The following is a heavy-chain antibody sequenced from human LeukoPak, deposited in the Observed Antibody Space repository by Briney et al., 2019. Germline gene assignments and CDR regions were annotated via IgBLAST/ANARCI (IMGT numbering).Heavy chain of an antibody. D-gene: IGHD5-18*01. J-gene: IGHJ3*02. CDR1: GGSISRYY. CDR3: ARAEYSYGLGRDAFDI. CDR2: GST. V-gene: IGHV4-59*01. Sequence: PSETLSLTCSVSGGSISRYYWSWIRQPPGKGLEWIGYGSTNYNHSLKSRVTISVGTSKNQFSVKLSSVTAADTAVYYCARAEYSYGLGRDAFDIWGQGTMVTVSS.